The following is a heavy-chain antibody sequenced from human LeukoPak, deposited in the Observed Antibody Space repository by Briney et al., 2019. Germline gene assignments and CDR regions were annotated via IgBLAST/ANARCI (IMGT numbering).Heavy chain of an antibody. D-gene: IGHD6-13*01. J-gene: IGHJ4*02. CDR2: ISSSSSTI. Sequence: PGGSLRLSCAASGFTFSSYSMNWVRQAPGKGLEWVSYISSSSSTIYYADSVKGRFTISRDNAKNSLYLQMNSLRAEDTAVYYCARAPSSSWYGAYYFDYWGQGTLVTVS. CDR3: ARAPSSSWYGAYYFDY. CDR1: GFTFSSYS. V-gene: IGHV3-48*01.